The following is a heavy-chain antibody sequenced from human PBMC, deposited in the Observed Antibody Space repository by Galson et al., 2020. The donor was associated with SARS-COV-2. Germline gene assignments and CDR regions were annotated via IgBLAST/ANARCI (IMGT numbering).Heavy chain of an antibody. CDR1: GDTISSFNYY. CDR2: LYDRGST. D-gene: IGHD3-3*01. Sequence: ASETLSLTCTVSGDTISSFNYYWGWIRQSPGKGLEWTGSLYDRGSTHYNPVFRRRVILSVDASHNQFSLKLTSVTAADTAVYFCVRDDSYSGSPSGSNPDSGYYYGLDVWGQGTTVIVSS. CDR3: VRDDSYSGSPSGSNPDSGYYYGLDV. V-gene: IGHV4-39*07. J-gene: IGHJ6*02.